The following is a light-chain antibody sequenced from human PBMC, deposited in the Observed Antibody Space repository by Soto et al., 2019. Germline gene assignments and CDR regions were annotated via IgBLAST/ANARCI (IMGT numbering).Light chain of an antibody. CDR1: QSVSSTY. V-gene: IGKV3-20*01. CDR2: GAS. Sequence: EIGLTQSPGTLSLSPGERAALSCRASQSVSSTYLAWYQQKPGQAPRLLIYGASSRATGIPDRFSGSGSGTDFTLTISRLEPEDFAVYYCQQHGSSQTFGGGTKVEIK. CDR3: QQHGSSQT. J-gene: IGKJ4*01.